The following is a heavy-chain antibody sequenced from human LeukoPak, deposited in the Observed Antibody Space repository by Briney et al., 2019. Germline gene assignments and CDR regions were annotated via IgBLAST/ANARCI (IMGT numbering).Heavy chain of an antibody. D-gene: IGHD3-9*01. CDR1: GFTFSSYA. J-gene: IGHJ4*02. CDR2: ISGSGGST. Sequence: PGGSLRLSCAASGFTFSSYAMSWVRQAPGKGLERVSAISGSGGSTYYADSVKGRFIISKDNSENTLYLQMNSLRAEDTAVYYCANEYYDILTGYYKGFFDWGQGTLVTVSS. V-gene: IGHV3-23*01. CDR3: ANEYYDILTGYYKGFFD.